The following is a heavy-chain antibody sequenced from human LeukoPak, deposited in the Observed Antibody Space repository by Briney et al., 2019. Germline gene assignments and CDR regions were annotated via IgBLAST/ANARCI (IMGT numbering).Heavy chain of an antibody. Sequence: ASVKVSCKASGGTFSSYAISWVRQATGQGLEWMGWMNPNSGNTGYAQKFQGRVTMTRNTSISTAYMELSSLRSEDTAVYYCARGVKRDTRFYIVAIRYYYYMDVWGKGTTVTVSS. CDR3: ARGVKRDTRFYIVAIRYYYYMDV. D-gene: IGHD2-2*02. J-gene: IGHJ6*03. CDR2: MNPNSGNT. CDR1: GGTFSSYA. V-gene: IGHV1-8*02.